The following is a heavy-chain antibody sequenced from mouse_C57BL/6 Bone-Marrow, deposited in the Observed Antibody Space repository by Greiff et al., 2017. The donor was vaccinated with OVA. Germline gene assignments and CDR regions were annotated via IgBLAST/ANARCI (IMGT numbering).Heavy chain of an antibody. CDR3: AREDYYGSSYH. D-gene: IGHD1-1*01. CDR2: ISDGGSYT. V-gene: IGHV5-4*01. CDR1: GFTFSSYA. Sequence: DVKLVESGGGLVKPGGSLKLSCAASGFTFSSYAMSWVRQTPEKRLEWVATISDGGSYTYYPDNVKGRFTISRDNAKNNLYLQMSHLKSEDTAMYYCAREDYYGSSYHGGQGTTLTVSS. J-gene: IGHJ2*01.